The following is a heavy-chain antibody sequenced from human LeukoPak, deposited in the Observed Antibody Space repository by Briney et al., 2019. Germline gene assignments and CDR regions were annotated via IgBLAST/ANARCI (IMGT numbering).Heavy chain of an antibody. Sequence: ASVKVSCKVSVYTLTELSMHWVRQAPGKGLEWMGGFDPKDCDTIYAQKFQGRVTMTEYTSTDTAYMELSSLRSEDTAVYYCATDGSGSYYNIHMRQFDYWGQGTLVTVSS. CDR3: ATDGSGSYYNIHMRQFDY. CDR1: VYTLTELS. J-gene: IGHJ4*02. V-gene: IGHV1-24*01. D-gene: IGHD3-10*01. CDR2: FDPKDCDT.